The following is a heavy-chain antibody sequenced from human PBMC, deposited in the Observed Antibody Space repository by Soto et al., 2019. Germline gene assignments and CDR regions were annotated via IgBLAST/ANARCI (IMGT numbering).Heavy chain of an antibody. V-gene: IGHV1-24*01. CDR3: ATDRWDSGSYGVEFDY. CDR1: GYTLTELS. J-gene: IGHJ4*02. D-gene: IGHD1-26*01. Sequence: GASVKVSCKVSGYTLTELSMHWVRQAPGKGLEWMGGFDPEGGETIYAQKFQGRVTMTEDTSTDTAYMELSSLRSEDTAVYYCATDRWDSGSYGVEFDYWGQGTLVTVSS. CDR2: FDPEGGET.